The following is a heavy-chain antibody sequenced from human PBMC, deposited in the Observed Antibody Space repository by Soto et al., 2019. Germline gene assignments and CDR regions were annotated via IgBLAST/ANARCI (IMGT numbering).Heavy chain of an antibody. V-gene: IGHV1-69*13. Sequence: SVKVSCKASGGTFSSYAISWVRQAPGQGLEWMGGIIPIFGTANYAQKFQGRVTITADESTSTAYMELSSLRSEDTAVYYCASYSNYGNYYYYGMDVWGQGTTVTVSS. D-gene: IGHD4-4*01. J-gene: IGHJ6*02. CDR1: GGTFSSYA. CDR2: IIPIFGTA. CDR3: ASYSNYGNYYYYGMDV.